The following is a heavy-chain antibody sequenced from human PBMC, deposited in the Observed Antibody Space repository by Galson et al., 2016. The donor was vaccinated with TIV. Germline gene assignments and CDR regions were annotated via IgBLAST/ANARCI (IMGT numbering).Heavy chain of an antibody. D-gene: IGHD3-22*01. V-gene: IGHV4-61*02. Sequence: TLSLTCTVSAISSDSYYWSWIRQPAGKGLEWIGRMSTSGSTSYNPSLESRVTILMDTSKNQFSLNLSALTAADTAVYYCARGAPPHLFVVGTFDSWGQGILVTVSS. CDR2: MSTSGST. CDR3: ARGAPPHLFVVGTFDS. J-gene: IGHJ4*02. CDR1: AISSDSYY.